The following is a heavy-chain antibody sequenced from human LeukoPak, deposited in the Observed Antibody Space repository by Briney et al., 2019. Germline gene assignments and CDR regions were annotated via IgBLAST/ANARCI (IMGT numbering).Heavy chain of an antibody. V-gene: IGHV4-61*02. Sequence: SETLSLTCTVSGGSISSGSYYWSWIRQPAGKGLEWIGRIYTSGSTNYNPSLKSRVTISVDTSKNQFSLKLSSVTAADTAVYYCARDRPSWSGDKSIHYWGQGTLVTVSS. CDR2: IYTSGST. J-gene: IGHJ4*02. D-gene: IGHD3-10*01. CDR1: GGSISSGSYY. CDR3: ARDRPSWSGDKSIHY.